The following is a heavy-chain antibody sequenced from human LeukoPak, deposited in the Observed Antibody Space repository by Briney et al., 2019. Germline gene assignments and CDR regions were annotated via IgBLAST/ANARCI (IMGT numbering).Heavy chain of an antibody. Sequence: QSGGSLRLSCAASGFTFSSYAMSWVRQAPGKGLEWVSAITTNGVNTYYTDSVKGRFTISRDNSMNTLYLQMSSLRAEDTAVYYCVKWGRGTPADYWGQGTLVTVSS. CDR1: GFTFSSYA. CDR2: ITTNGVNT. V-gene: IGHV3-23*01. CDR3: VKWGRGTPADY. D-gene: IGHD1-14*01. J-gene: IGHJ4*02.